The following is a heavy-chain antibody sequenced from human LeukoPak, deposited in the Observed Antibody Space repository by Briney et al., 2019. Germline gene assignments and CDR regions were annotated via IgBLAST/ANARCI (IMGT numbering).Heavy chain of an antibody. J-gene: IGHJ4*02. CDR2: IYYSGST. Sequence: SETLSLTCTVSGASLSSYYWSWIRQPPGKGLEWIGYIYYSGSTNYNPSLKSRVTISVDTSKNQFSLKLSSVTAADTAVYFCARGGRHSSSFDYWGQGTLVTVSS. CDR3: ARGGRHSSSFDY. CDR1: GASLSSYY. V-gene: IGHV4-59*01. D-gene: IGHD6-6*01.